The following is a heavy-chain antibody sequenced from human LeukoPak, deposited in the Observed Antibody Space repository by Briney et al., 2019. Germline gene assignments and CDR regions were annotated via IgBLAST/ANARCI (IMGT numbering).Heavy chain of an antibody. J-gene: IGHJ5*02. D-gene: IGHD6-19*01. CDR2: IVVGSGNT. V-gene: IGHV1-58*02. Sequence: ASVKVSCKASGFTFTSSAMQWVRQARGQRLEWIGWIVVGSGNTNYAQKFQERVTITRDMSTSTAYMELRSLRSEHTAVYYCAADLSSGWSWGQGTLVTVSS. CDR3: AADLSSGWS. CDR1: GFTFTSSA.